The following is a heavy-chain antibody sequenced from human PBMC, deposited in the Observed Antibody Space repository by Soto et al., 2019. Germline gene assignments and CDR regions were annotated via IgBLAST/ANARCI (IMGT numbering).Heavy chain of an antibody. CDR3: ARYCSGGSCSHNWFDP. CDR1: GYTFTNYG. CDR2: ISPYNGYT. D-gene: IGHD2-15*01. J-gene: IGHJ5*02. Sequence: QVQLVQSGAEVKNPGASVKVSCKASGYTFTNYGISWVRQAPGQGLEWMGWISPYNGYTNYAQKFQGRVTMTTDTSTSTAYMELRSLRSDDTAVYYCARYCSGGSCSHNWFDPWGQGTLVTVSS. V-gene: IGHV1-18*01.